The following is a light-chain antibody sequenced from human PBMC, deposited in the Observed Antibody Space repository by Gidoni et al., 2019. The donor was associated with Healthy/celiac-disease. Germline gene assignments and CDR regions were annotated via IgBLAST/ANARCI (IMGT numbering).Light chain of an antibody. CDR2: GKN. CDR3: NSRDSSGNHLQV. V-gene: IGLV3-19*01. Sequence: SSELTQDPAVSVALGQTVRLTCQGDSLRSYYASWYQQKPGQAPLLVIYGKNNRPSGIPDRFSGSSSGNTASLTITGAQAEDEADYYCNSRDSSGNHLQVFGGGTKLTVL. J-gene: IGLJ2*01. CDR1: SLRSYY.